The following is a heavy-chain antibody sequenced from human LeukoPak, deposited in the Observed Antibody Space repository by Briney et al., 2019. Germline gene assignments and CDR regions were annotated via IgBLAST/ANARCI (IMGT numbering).Heavy chain of an antibody. CDR2: ISSGSSYI. Sequence: GGSLRLSCAASGFIFSSYSMNWVCQAPGKGLEWVSSISSGSSYIYYADSVKGRFTISRDNAKNSLYLQMNSLSAEDTAVYYCAYTSGYDFSSYYYYYMDVWGKGTTVTVSS. J-gene: IGHJ6*03. CDR1: GFIFSSYS. CDR3: AYTSGYDFSSYYYYYMDV. D-gene: IGHD5-12*01. V-gene: IGHV3-21*01.